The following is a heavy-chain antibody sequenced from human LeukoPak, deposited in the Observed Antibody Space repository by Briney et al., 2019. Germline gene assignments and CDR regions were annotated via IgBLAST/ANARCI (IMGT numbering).Heavy chain of an antibody. J-gene: IGHJ4*02. Sequence: ASVKVSCKVSGYTFTDYYMHLVQQAPGKGLEWMGLVDPEDGETIYAEKFQGRVTITADTSTDTAYMELSSPRSEDTAVYYCATGSSTSCSDWGQGTLVTVSS. CDR1: GYTFTDYY. CDR3: ATGSSTSCSD. D-gene: IGHD2-2*01. V-gene: IGHV1-69-2*01. CDR2: VDPEDGET.